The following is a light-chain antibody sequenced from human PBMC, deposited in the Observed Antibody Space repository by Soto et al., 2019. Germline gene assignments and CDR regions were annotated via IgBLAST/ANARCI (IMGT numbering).Light chain of an antibody. CDR3: QQYNKWRT. Sequence: EIVMTQSPATLSVSPGASATLSCRSSQSVSSSYLAWYQQKPGQAPRLLIYGASTRATGIPARISGSGSGTEFTLTITSLQSEDFAVYYCQQYNKWRTFGQGTKVDI. J-gene: IGKJ1*01. CDR2: GAS. V-gene: IGKV3-15*01. CDR1: QSVSSSY.